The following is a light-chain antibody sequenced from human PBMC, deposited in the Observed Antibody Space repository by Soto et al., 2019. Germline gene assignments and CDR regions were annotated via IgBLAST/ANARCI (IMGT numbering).Light chain of an antibody. Sequence: QSVLTQPASVSGSPGQSITISCTGTSGDIGSYNRVSWYQQHPGKAPKLIIYEVTDRPSGVSHRFSGSKSGNTASLPISGLQAEDEAEYYCSSYTHINSRACVFGTGTKLTVL. CDR1: SGDIGSYNR. CDR2: EVT. CDR3: SSYTHINSRACV. J-gene: IGLJ1*01. V-gene: IGLV2-14*01.